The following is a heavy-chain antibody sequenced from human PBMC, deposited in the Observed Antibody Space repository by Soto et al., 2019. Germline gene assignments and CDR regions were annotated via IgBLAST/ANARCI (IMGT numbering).Heavy chain of an antibody. CDR1: GFAFSSYG. V-gene: IGHV3-30*03. CDR2: ISYDGSNE. CDR3: ARDSPYNGYPDIDY. Sequence: PGGSLRLSCAASGFAFSSYGIHWVRQAPGKGLEWVAGISYDGSNEHYTDSVKGRFTISRDNAKNSLYLQMNSLRVEDTAVYYCARDSPYNGYPDIDYWGQGTLVTV. J-gene: IGHJ4*02. D-gene: IGHD5-12*01.